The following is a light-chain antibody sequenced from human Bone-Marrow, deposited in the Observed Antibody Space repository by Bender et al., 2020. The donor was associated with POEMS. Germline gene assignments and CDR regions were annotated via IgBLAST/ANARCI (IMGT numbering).Light chain of an antibody. CDR3: AVWDDSLNGWV. V-gene: IGLV1-44*01. CDR1: SSNIGESEY. J-gene: IGLJ3*02. CDR2: ADT. Sequence: QSVLTQPPSASGTPGQGVTISCSGSSSNIGESEYVYWFQQFPGAAPKLLIYADTNRPSEVPDRFSGSRSGTSASLAISGLQSEDEADYYCAVWDDSLNGWVFGGGTKLTVL.